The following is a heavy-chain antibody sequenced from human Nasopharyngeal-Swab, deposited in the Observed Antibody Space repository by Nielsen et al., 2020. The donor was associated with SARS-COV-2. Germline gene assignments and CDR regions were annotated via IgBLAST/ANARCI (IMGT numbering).Heavy chain of an antibody. J-gene: IGHJ6*02. Sequence: WVRQAPGQGLEWMGRINPNSGGTNYAQKFQGRVTMTRDTSISTAYMELSRLRSDDTAVYYCARERRYGSGSYYYYYGMDVWGQGTTATVSS. CDR3: ARERRYGSGSYYYYYGMDV. V-gene: IGHV1-2*06. D-gene: IGHD3-10*01. CDR2: INPNSGGT.